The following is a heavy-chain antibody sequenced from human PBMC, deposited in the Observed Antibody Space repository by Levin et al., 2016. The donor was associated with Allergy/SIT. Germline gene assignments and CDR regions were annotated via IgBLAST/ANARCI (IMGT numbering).Heavy chain of an antibody. V-gene: IGHV4-39*01. CDR3: ARLNSSGWYDYFDY. D-gene: IGHD6-19*01. J-gene: IGHJ4*02. CDR2: IYYSGST. Sequence: WIRQPPGKGLEWIGSIYYSGSTYYNPSLKSRVTISVDTSKNQFSLKLSSVTAADTAVYYCARLNSSGWYDYFDYWGQGTLVTVSS.